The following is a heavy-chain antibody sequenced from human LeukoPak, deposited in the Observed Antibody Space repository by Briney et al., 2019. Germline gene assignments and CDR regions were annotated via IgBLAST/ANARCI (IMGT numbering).Heavy chain of an antibody. Sequence: PSETLSLTCTVSGGSISSSSYYWGWIRQPPGKGLEWIGSIYYSGSTYYNPSLKSRVTISVDTSKNQFSLKLSSVTAADTAVYYCAITGSSSWYYGFINPAVDYWGQGTLDTVSS. CDR3: AITGSSSWYYGFINPAVDY. CDR2: IYYSGST. V-gene: IGHV4-39*01. D-gene: IGHD6-13*01. J-gene: IGHJ4*02. CDR1: GGSISSSSYY.